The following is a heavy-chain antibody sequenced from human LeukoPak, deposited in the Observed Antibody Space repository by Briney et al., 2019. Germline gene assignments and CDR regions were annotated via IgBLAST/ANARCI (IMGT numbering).Heavy chain of an antibody. CDR2: ISSSGSTI. V-gene: IGHV3-48*03. CDR3: ASTIVVVPAAMDY. Sequence: PGGSLRLSCAASGFTFSSYEMNWVRHAAGKGLEWVSYISSSGSTIYYADSVRGRFTISRDNAKNSLYLQMNSLRAEDTAVYYCASTIVVVPAAMDYWGQGTLVTVSS. J-gene: IGHJ4*02. D-gene: IGHD2-2*01. CDR1: GFTFSSYE.